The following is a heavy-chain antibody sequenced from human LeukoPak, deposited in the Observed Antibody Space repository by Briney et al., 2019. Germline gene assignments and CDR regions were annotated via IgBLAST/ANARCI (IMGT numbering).Heavy chain of an antibody. CDR3: ARGRYYYDSSGYYRGYYFDY. CDR2: ISYDGSNK. J-gene: IGHJ4*02. V-gene: IGHV3-30-3*01. CDR1: GFTFSSYA. D-gene: IGHD3-22*01. Sequence: GGSLRLSCAASGFTFSSYAMHWVRQAPGKGLEWVAVISYDGSNKYYADSVKGRFTISRDNSKNTLYLQMNSLRAKDMAVYYCARGRYYYDSSGYYRGYYFDYWGQGTLVTVSS.